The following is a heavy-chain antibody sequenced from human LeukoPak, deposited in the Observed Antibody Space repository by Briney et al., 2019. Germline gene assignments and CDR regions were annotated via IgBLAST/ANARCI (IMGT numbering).Heavy chain of an antibody. V-gene: IGHV3-7*01. CDR3: ARDRGSGWYDYYYYYMDV. D-gene: IGHD6-19*01. CDR1: GFTFSSYW. CDR2: IKQDGSEK. Sequence: GSLRLSCAASGFTFSSYWMSWVRQAPGKGLEWVANIKQDGSEKYYVDSVKGRFTISRDNAKNSLYLQMNSLRAEDTAVYYCARDRGSGWYDYYYYYMDVWGKGTTVTVSS. J-gene: IGHJ6*03.